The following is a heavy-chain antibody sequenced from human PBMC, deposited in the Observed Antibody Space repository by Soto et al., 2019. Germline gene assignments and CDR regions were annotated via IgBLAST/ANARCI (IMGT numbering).Heavy chain of an antibody. V-gene: IGHV1-3*01. J-gene: IGHJ4*02. D-gene: IGHD6-19*01. CDR2: INAGNGNT. Sequence: QVQLVQSGAEVKKPGASVKVSCKASGYTFTSYAMHWVRQAPGQRLEWMGWINAGNGNTKYSQKFQGRVTITRDTSASTAYMELSSRRSEDTAVYYCAREPFVAGTGGGFDYWGQGTLVTVSS. CDR1: GYTFTSYA. CDR3: AREPFVAGTGGGFDY.